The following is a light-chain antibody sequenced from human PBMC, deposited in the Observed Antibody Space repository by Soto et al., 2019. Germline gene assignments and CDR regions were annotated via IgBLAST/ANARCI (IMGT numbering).Light chain of an antibody. J-gene: IGKJ3*01. CDR1: QSVSSY. CDR2: DAS. V-gene: IGKV3-11*01. CDR3: QQRSNWPLT. Sequence: DIVLTQSPATLSLSPGERATLSCRASQSVSSYLVWFQQKPGQAPRLLIYDASTRATGIPARFSGSGSGTDFTPTIISLEPEDFAVYYCQQRSNWPLTFGPGTKVDIK.